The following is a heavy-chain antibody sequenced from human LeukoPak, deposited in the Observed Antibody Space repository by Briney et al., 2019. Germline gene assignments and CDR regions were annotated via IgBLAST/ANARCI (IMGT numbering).Heavy chain of an antibody. V-gene: IGHV4-34*01. Sequence: PSETQSLTCAVYGGSFSGYYWSWIRQPPGKGLEWIGEINHSGSTNYNPSLKSRVTISVDTSKNQFSLKLSSVTAADTAVYYCAREGCSGGSCYSGWFDPWGQGTLVTVSS. D-gene: IGHD2-15*01. CDR1: GGSFSGYY. CDR2: INHSGST. CDR3: AREGCSGGSCYSGWFDP. J-gene: IGHJ5*02.